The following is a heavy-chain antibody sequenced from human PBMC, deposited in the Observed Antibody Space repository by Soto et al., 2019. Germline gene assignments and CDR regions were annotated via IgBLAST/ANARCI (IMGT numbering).Heavy chain of an antibody. V-gene: IGHV4-4*02. J-gene: IGHJ6*02. D-gene: IGHD2-2*01. Sequence: SETLSLTCAVYGGSISSNKWWSWVRQPPGKGMELSGDIHHTGSTNYNPSLTSRFTLSLDKSKTQFLLNLTSVPAEDSAVYYCARDQHIVVVPSSLGAMDVLGQVTTVAVSS. CDR1: GGSISSNKW. CDR3: ARDQHIVVVPSSLGAMDV. CDR2: IHHTGST.